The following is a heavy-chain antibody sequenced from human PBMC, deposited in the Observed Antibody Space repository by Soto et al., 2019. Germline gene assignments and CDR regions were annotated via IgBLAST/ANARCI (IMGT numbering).Heavy chain of an antibody. D-gene: IGHD6-13*01. J-gene: IGHJ6*02. CDR1: GFTFSSYG. Sequence: GGSLRLSCAASGFTFSSYGMHWVRQAPGKGLEWVAVIWYDGSNKYYADSVKGRFTISRDNSKNTLYLQMNSLRAEDTAVYYCARDRGSSSWYYYYYGMVVWGQGTTVTVSS. V-gene: IGHV3-33*01. CDR2: IWYDGSNK. CDR3: ARDRGSSSWYYYYYGMVV.